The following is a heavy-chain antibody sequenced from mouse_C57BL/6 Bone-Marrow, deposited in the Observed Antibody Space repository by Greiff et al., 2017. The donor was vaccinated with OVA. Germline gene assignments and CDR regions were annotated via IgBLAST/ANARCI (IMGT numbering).Heavy chain of an antibody. CDR1: GFTFTDYY. V-gene: IGHV7-3*01. J-gene: IGHJ4*01. Sequence: EVNVVESGGGLVQPGGSLSLSCAASGFTFTDYYMSWVRQPPGKALEWLGFIRNKANGYTTEYSASVKGRFTISRDNSQSILYLQMNALRAEDSATYYCARSLYYPDAMDYWGQGTSVTVSS. CDR3: ARSLYYPDAMDY. CDR2: IRNKANGYTT. D-gene: IGHD1-1*01.